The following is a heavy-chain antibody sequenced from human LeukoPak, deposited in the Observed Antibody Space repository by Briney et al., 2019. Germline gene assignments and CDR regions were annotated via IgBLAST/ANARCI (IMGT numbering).Heavy chain of an antibody. CDR3: ARGQQWLAQDY. Sequence: GASVKVSCKASGYTFTGYYMHWVRQAHGPGLEWMGWINPNNGGTNYAQKFQGRVTMTRDTSISTAYMELSRLRSDDTAVYYCARGQQWLAQDYWGQGTLVTVSS. D-gene: IGHD6-19*01. V-gene: IGHV1-2*02. CDR1: GYTFTGYY. CDR2: INPNNGGT. J-gene: IGHJ4*02.